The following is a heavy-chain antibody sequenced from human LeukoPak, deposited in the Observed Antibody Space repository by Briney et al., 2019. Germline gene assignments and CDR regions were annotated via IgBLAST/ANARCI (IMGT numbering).Heavy chain of an antibody. CDR1: GFTFSDYY. D-gene: IGHD6-19*01. J-gene: IGHJ5*02. CDR2: ISSSGSTI. CDR3: ARDVAVAGTAGTNWFDP. V-gene: IGHV3-11*04. Sequence: GGSLRLSCAASGFTFSDYYMSWIRQAPGKGLEWVSYISSSGSTIYYAASVKGRFIISRDNAKNSLYLQMDSLRAEDTAVYYCARDVAVAGTAGTNWFDPWGQGTLVTVSS.